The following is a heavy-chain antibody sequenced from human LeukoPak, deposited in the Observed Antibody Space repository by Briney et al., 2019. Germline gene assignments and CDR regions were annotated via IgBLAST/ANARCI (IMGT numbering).Heavy chain of an antibody. CDR2: INHSGST. D-gene: IGHD6-13*01. V-gene: IGHV4-34*01. CDR1: GGSFSGYY. CDR3: ARFRYRQQLFDP. Sequence: SETLSLTCAVYGGSFSGYYWSWIRQPPGKGLEWIGEINHSGSTNYNPSLKSRVTISVDTSKNQFSLKLSSVTAADTAVYYCARFRYRQQLFDPWGQGTLVTVSS. J-gene: IGHJ5*02.